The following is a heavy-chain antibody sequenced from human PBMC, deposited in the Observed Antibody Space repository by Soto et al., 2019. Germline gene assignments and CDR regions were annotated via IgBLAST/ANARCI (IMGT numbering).Heavy chain of an antibody. V-gene: IGHV4-4*07. Sequence: SETLSLTCAVSGGSIINYYWSWIRQPAGKGLEWIGRIYTSGYTNYNPSLKSRVTMSADTSRSHFSLMLNSATDADTAVYYCARATGTTGFFDSWGQGLLVTVSS. CDR3: ARATGTTGFFDS. J-gene: IGHJ4*02. CDR2: IYTSGYT. CDR1: GGSIINYY. D-gene: IGHD1-1*01.